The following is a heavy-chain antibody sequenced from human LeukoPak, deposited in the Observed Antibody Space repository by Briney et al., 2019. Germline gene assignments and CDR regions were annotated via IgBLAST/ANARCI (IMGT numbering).Heavy chain of an antibody. J-gene: IGHJ6*02. Sequence: PGGSLRLSCAASGFTSSSYGMRWVRQAPGKGLEWGAVIWLVVSNKCYADSVKGRFTISKDNSKNTLYLQMNSLRAEDTAVYYCAGDYGEYYYGMDVWGQGTTVTVSS. V-gene: IGHV3-33*01. CDR2: IWLVVSNK. D-gene: IGHD4-17*01. CDR3: AGDYGEYYYGMDV. CDR1: GFTSSSYG.